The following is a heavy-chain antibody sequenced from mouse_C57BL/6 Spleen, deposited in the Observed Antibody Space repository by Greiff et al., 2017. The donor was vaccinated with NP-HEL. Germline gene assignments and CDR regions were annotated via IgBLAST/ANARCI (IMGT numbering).Heavy chain of an antibody. V-gene: IGHV1-55*01. J-gene: IGHJ4*01. D-gene: IGHD2-12*01. Sequence: QVHVKQPGAELVKPGASVKMSCKASGYTFTSYWITWVKQRPGQGLEWIGDIYPGSGSTNYNEKFKSKATLTVDTSSSTAYMQLSSLTSEDSAVYYCARRELSYAMDYWGQGTSVTVSS. CDR3: ARRELSYAMDY. CDR1: GYTFTSYW. CDR2: IYPGSGST.